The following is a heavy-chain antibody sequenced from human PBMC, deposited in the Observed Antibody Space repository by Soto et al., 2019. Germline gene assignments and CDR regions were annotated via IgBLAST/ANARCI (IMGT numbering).Heavy chain of an antibody. D-gene: IGHD3-10*01. Sequence: QVQLVESGGGVVQPGTSLRLSCAASGSTFSNYGMHWVRQAPGKGLEWVAVVWYDGTTKFYPDSVKGRFTISRDNYNNTLCLQMNSLRVEDTAVYYCATVDNYYGSVFWGQGTLVTVSS. J-gene: IGHJ4*02. V-gene: IGHV3-33*01. CDR2: VWYDGTTK. CDR1: GSTFSNYG. CDR3: ATVDNYYGSVF.